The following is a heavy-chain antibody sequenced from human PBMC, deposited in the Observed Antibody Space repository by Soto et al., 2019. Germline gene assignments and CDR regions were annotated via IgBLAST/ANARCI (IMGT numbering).Heavy chain of an antibody. J-gene: IGHJ4*02. Sequence: SETLSLTCTVSGGSISSYYWSWIRQPPGKGLEWIGYIYYSGSTNYNPSLKSRVTISVDTSKNQFSLKLSSVTAADTAVYYCVRTIAVAAYDYWGQGTLVTVSS. D-gene: IGHD6-19*01. V-gene: IGHV4-59*08. CDR3: VRTIAVAAYDY. CDR2: IYYSGST. CDR1: GGSISSYY.